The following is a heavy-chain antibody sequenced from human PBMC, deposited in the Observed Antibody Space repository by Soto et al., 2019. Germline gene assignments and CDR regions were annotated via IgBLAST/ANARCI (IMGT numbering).Heavy chain of an antibody. Sequence: PGGSLRLSCAASGFTFSDFWMSWVRQAPGKGLEWVSYISSSSSDIYYADSVKGRFTISRDNAKNSLYLQMNSLRAEDTAVYYRARDLLGLHAFDIWGQGTMVTVSS. V-gene: IGHV3-21*01. J-gene: IGHJ3*02. CDR3: ARDLLGLHAFDI. CDR1: GFTFSDFW. D-gene: IGHD2-15*01. CDR2: ISSSSSDI.